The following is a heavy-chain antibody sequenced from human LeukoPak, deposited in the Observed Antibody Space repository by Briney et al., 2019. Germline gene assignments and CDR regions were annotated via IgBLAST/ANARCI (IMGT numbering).Heavy chain of an antibody. CDR3: ARGRGNHPYFDF. CDR2: IWDDGSNK. J-gene: IGHJ4*02. Sequence: GGSLRLSCAASRFTFSDSGMHWVRQAPGKGLEWVAFIWDDGSNKYYADSVKGRFTISRDNSMNTLYVQMNSLRAEDTAVYYCARGRGNHPYFDFWGQGTLVTVSS. D-gene: IGHD1-14*01. V-gene: IGHV3-33*01. CDR1: RFTFSDSG.